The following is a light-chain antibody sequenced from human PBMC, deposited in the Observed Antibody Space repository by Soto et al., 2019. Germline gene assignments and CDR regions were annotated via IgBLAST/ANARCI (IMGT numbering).Light chain of an antibody. V-gene: IGLV3-12*02. Sequence: SYELTQPHSVSVATAQMARITCGGSNIGSKAVQWYQQKPGQDPVLVIYSDSNRPSGIPERFSGSDPGNTATLTVSGIGAGDEADYYCQVWDSATDPYVFGTGTKGTVL. CDR1: NIGSKA. CDR2: SDS. J-gene: IGLJ1*01. CDR3: QVWDSATDPYV.